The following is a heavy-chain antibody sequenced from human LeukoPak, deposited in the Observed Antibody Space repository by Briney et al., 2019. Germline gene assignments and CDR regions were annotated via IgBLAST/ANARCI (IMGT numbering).Heavy chain of an antibody. D-gene: IGHD6-13*01. Sequence: GGSLRLSCAASGFTFSSYAMHWVRQAPGKGLEWVAVISYDGSNKYYADSVKGRFTISRDNAKNSLYLQMNSLRAEDTAVYYCARVMTAAGTRVFDYWGQGTLVTVSS. J-gene: IGHJ4*02. CDR3: ARVMTAAGTRVFDY. CDR1: GFTFSSYA. CDR2: ISYDGSNK. V-gene: IGHV3-30-3*01.